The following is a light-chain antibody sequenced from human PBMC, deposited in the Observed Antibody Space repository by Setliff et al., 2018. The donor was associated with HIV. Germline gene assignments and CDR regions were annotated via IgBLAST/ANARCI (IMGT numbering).Light chain of an antibody. CDR3: SSYTSTTNLV. Sequence: QSVLSQPASVSGSPGQSITFSCTVTSSDIGGYSYVSWYQQHPGKAPKLIIFDDTNRPSGVSSRFSGSKSGNTASLTISGLQAADESSYYCSSYTSTTNLVFGTGIKVTVL. J-gene: IGLJ1*01. CDR2: DDT. CDR1: SSDIGGYSY. V-gene: IGLV2-14*03.